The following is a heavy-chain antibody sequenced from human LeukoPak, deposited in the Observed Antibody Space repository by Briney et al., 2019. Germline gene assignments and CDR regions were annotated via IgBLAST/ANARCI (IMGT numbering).Heavy chain of an antibody. J-gene: IGHJ4*02. Sequence: GRSLRLSCAASGFTFSSYAMHWVRQTPGKGLEWVAVISYDGSNKYYADSVKGRFTISRDNSKNTLYLQMNSLRAEDTAVYYCANYQLLYVRSPDFDYWGQGTLVTVSS. V-gene: IGHV3-30-3*01. CDR2: ISYDGSNK. CDR3: ANYQLLYVRSPDFDY. CDR1: GFTFSSYA. D-gene: IGHD2-2*02.